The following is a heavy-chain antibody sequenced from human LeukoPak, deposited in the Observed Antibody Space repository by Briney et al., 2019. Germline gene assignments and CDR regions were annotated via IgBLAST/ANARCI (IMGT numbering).Heavy chain of an antibody. J-gene: IGHJ5*02. V-gene: IGHV1-69*01. CDR3: ARGHYDFWSGRAGNWFDP. Sequence: SVKVSCKASGGTFGSYAISWVRQAPGQGLEWMGGIIPIFGTANYAQKFQGRVTITADESTSTAYMELSSLRSEDTAVYYCARGHYDFWSGRAGNWFDPWGQGTLVTVSS. CDR2: IIPIFGTA. D-gene: IGHD3-3*01. CDR1: GGTFGSYA.